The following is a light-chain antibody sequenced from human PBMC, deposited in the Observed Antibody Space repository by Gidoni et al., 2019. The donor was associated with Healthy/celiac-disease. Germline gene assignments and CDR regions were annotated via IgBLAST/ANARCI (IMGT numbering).Light chain of an antibody. J-gene: IGKJ2*01. CDR2: WAS. Sequence: DIVMTQSPDSLAVSLGERATINCKSSQSVLYSSNNKNYLAWYQQKPGQPPKLLISWASTRESGVPDRFSCSGSGTDFTLTISSLQAEDVAVYYCQQYYSTPYTFXQXTKLEIK. CDR1: QSVLYSSNNKNY. CDR3: QQYYSTPYT. V-gene: IGKV4-1*01.